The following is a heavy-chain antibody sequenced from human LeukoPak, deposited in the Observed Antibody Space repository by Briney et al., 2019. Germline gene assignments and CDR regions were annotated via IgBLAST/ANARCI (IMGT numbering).Heavy chain of an antibody. J-gene: IGHJ4*02. CDR3: ARAQGWAGIYYFDY. D-gene: IGHD1-26*01. Sequence: PGGSLRLSCAASGFTFSSYWMHWVRQAPGKGLVWVSRINSDGSSTSYADSVKGRFTISRDNAKNTLYLQMNSLRAEDTAVYYCARAQGWAGIYYFDYWGQGTLVTVSS. V-gene: IGHV3-74*01. CDR2: INSDGSST. CDR1: GFTFSSYW.